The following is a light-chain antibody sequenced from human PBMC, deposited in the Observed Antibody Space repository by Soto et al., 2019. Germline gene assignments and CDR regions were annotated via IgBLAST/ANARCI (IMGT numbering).Light chain of an antibody. CDR3: QQYYSYLT. V-gene: IGKV1-8*01. CDR2: AAS. J-gene: IGKJ4*01. CDR1: QGISSY. Sequence: AIRMTQSPSSRSASTGDRVTITCRASQGISSYLAWYQQKPGKAPKLLIYAASTLQSGVPSRFSGSGSGTDFTLTISCLQSEDFATYYCQQYYSYLTFGGGTKVEIK.